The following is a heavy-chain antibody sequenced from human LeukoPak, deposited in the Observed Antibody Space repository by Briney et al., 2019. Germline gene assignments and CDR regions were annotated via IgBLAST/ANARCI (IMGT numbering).Heavy chain of an antibody. CDR2: IWYDGSNK. J-gene: IGHJ4*02. D-gene: IGHD6-13*01. CDR3: ARERAENSYSSSWDAFDY. CDR1: GFTFSSYG. V-gene: IGHV3-33*01. Sequence: GGSLRLSCAASGFTFSSYGMHWVRQAPGKGQEWVAVIWYDGSNKYYADSVKGRFTISRDNSKNTLYLQMNSLRAEDTAVYYCARERAENSYSSSWDAFDYWGQGTLVTVSS.